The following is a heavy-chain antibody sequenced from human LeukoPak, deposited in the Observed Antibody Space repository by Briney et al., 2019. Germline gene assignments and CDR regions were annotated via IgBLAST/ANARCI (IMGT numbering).Heavy chain of an antibody. J-gene: IGHJ3*01. CDR3: VRDDGIGLDAFDV. D-gene: IGHD1-14*01. Sequence: PSETLSLTCTVSGGSISSYYWSWIRQPPGKGLEWIGYIYYSGSTNYNPSLKSRVTISVDTSKNQFSLKLSSVTAADTAVYYCVRDDGIGLDAFDVWSPGTMVTVSS. CDR2: IYYSGST. CDR1: GGSISSYY. V-gene: IGHV4-59*01.